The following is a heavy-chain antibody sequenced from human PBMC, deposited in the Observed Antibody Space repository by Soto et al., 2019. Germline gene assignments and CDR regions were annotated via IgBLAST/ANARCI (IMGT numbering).Heavy chain of an antibody. CDR1: GYIFSNYY. J-gene: IGHJ6*02. V-gene: IGHV1-46*01. D-gene: IGHD6-25*01. Sequence: QVQLVQSGAEVKKPGASVKVSCKASGYIFSNYYMHWVRQAPRQGLEWVGIINPSGGTTSYAQKSQGRVTLTNDTSTSTFYMELSSLRSEDTAVYYCARGDGRGSSGLYYYYGMDVWGQGTTVTVSS. CDR3: ARGDGRGSSGLYYYYGMDV. CDR2: INPSGGTT.